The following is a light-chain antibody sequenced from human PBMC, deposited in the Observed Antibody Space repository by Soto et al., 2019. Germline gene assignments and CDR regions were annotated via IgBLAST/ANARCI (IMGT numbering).Light chain of an antibody. J-gene: IGLJ3*02. V-gene: IGLV2-23*02. CDR1: SSDVGSYDL. CDR3: CSFAGSSTFWV. CDR2: DVS. Sequence: QSVLTQPASVSGSPGQSITISCTGTSSDVGSYDLVSWYQQHPGKAPKLMIYDVSKRPSGVSNRFSGSKSRNTASLTISGLQAEDEADYNCCSFAGSSTFWVFGGGTQLTVL.